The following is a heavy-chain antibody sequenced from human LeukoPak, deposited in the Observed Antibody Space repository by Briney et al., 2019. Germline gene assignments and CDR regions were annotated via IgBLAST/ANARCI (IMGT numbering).Heavy chain of an antibody. J-gene: IGHJ4*02. Sequence: GGSLRLSCAASGFTFSSYWMHCVRQAPGKGLVWVSRIKSDGSSTSYADSVKGRFTISRDNAKNTVYLQMNSLRAEDTAVYYCATSRTFDYWGQGTLVTVSS. CDR1: GFTFSSYW. CDR3: ATSRTFDY. V-gene: IGHV3-74*01. CDR2: IKSDGSST.